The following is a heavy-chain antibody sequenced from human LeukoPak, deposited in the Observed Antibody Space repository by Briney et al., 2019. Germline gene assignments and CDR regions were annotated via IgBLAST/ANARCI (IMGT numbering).Heavy chain of an antibody. CDR1: GFTFSSYV. CDR2: ISGSGGST. V-gene: IGHV3-23*01. CDR3: AKAQQQLVQNLDY. J-gene: IGHJ4*02. Sequence: QPGGSLRLSCAASGFTFSSYVMSWVRQAPGKGLEWVSAISGSGGSTYYADSVKGRFTISRDNSKNTLYLQMNSLRAEDTAVYYCAKAQQQLVQNLDYWGQGTLVTVSS. D-gene: IGHD6-13*01.